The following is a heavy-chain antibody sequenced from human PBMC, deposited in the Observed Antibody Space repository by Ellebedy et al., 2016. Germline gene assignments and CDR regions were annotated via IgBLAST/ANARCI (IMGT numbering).Heavy chain of an antibody. CDR1: GYTFTGYY. J-gene: IGHJ4*02. V-gene: IGHV1-2*02. CDR2: INPNSGGT. D-gene: IGHD5-18*01. Sequence: ASVKVSCXASGYTFTGYYMHWVRQAPGQGLEWMGWINPNSGGTNYAQKFQGRVTMTRDTSISTAYMELSRLRSDDTAVYYCARVGGYSLVEAMSEFDYWGQGTLVTVSS. CDR3: ARVGGYSLVEAMSEFDY.